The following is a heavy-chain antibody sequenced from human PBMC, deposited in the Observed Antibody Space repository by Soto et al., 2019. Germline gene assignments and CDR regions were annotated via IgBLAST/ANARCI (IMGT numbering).Heavy chain of an antibody. CDR1: GGSISTYY. CDR2: IYYSGTA. V-gene: IGHV4-59*08. D-gene: IGHD2-8*01. J-gene: IGHJ4*02. Sequence: QVQLQESGPGLVKPSETLSLTCTVSGGSISTYYWSWIRQPPGKGLEWIGYIYYSGTASYNPSLKSRVTISLDTSKNQFSLKLSSVTAADTAVYYCARGGHCTDGVCSALDYWGQGTVVTVSS. CDR3: ARGGHCTDGVCSALDY.